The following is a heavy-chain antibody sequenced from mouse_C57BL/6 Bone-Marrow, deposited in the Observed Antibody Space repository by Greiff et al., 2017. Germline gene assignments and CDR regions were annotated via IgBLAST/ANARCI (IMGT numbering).Heavy chain of an antibody. J-gene: IGHJ4*01. Sequence: QVQLQQPGAELVRPGSSVKLSCKASGYTFTSYWMHWVKQRPIQGLEWIGNIDPSDSETPYNQKFKDKATLTVDKSSSTAYMQLSSLTSEDSAVYYCARPYDGYYYYAMDYWGQGTSVTVSS. D-gene: IGHD2-3*01. CDR3: ARPYDGYYYYAMDY. CDR2: IDPSDSET. V-gene: IGHV1-52*01. CDR1: GYTFTSYW.